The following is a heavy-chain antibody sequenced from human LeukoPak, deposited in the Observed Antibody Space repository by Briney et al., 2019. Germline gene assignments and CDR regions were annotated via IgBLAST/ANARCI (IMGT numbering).Heavy chain of an antibody. CDR2: IYSGDNA. V-gene: IGHV3-53*01. D-gene: IGHD2-15*01. CDR3: ARDRAAGYCSGGGCYSAVFDL. CDR1: GVTVGSNY. Sequence: GGSLRLSCAASGVTVGSNYMSWVRQAPGKGLEWVSVIYSGDNAYYADSVKGRFTISRDNSKNTLNLQMNGLRAEDTAVYYCARDRAAGYCSGGGCYSAVFDLWGQGTMVTVSS. J-gene: IGHJ3*01.